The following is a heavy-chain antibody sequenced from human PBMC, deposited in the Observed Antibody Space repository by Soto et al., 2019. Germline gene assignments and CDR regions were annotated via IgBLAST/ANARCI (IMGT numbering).Heavy chain of an antibody. J-gene: IGHJ6*02. CDR3: ARDRLVVVAARYYYYGMDV. CDR1: GGSISSGGYY. CDR2: IYYSGST. Sequence: PSETLSLTCTVSGGSISSGGYYWSWIRQHPGKGLEWIGYIYYSGSTYYNPSLKSRVTISVDTSKNQFSLKLSSVTAADTAVYYCARDRLVVVAARYYYYGMDVWGQGTTVTVSS. V-gene: IGHV4-31*03. D-gene: IGHD2-15*01.